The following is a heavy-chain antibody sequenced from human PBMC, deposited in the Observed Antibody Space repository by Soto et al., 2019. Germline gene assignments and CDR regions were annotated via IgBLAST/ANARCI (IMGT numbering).Heavy chain of an antibody. V-gene: IGHV3-23*01. CDR3: AKTRGAMIYAISVYGMDV. CDR1: GFSFISFA. J-gene: IGHJ6*02. D-gene: IGHD2-8*01. Sequence: EVQLLESGGGFIHPGGSLRLSCAASGFSFISFAMNWVRQAPGKGLEWVSIISGSDDSTFYADSVKGRFTISRDNSKSTLYLQINSLTAEDTAVYYCAKTRGAMIYAISVYGMDVWGQGTTVTVSS. CDR2: ISGSDDST.